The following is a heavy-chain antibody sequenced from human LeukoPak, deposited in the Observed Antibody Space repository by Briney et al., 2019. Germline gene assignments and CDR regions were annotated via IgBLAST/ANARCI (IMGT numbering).Heavy chain of an antibody. J-gene: IGHJ4*02. Sequence: GRSLRLSCAASGFTFRSYAMRWVRQAPGKGLEWVAVISYDGSNKYYADSVKGRFTISRDNSKNTLYLQMNSLRAEDTAVHYCARVVAAAGTRGVHYWGQGTLVTVSP. CDR1: GFTFRSYA. V-gene: IGHV3-30-3*01. CDR2: ISYDGSNK. D-gene: IGHD6-13*01. CDR3: ARVVAAAGTRGVHY.